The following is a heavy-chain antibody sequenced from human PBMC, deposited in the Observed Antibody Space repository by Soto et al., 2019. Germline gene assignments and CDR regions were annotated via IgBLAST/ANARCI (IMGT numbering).Heavy chain of an antibody. CDR2: IWFDGSNK. CDR1: GLTFSSHG. J-gene: IGHJ4*02. Sequence: QVQLVESGGGVVQPGRSLRLSCVVSGLTFSSHGMHWVRQAPGKGLEWVALIWFDGSNKYYADSVNGRFTISRDNTKNTLYLQMNSLRAADTAVYYCARHYIGGWLDYWGQGTLVTVSS. V-gene: IGHV3-33*01. CDR3: ARHYIGGWLDY. D-gene: IGHD6-19*01.